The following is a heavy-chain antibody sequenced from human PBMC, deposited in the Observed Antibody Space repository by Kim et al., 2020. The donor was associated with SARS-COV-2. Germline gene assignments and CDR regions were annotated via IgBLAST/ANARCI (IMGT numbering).Heavy chain of an antibody. CDR3: ARGFRWNYVRRRGYYFDY. V-gene: IGHV4-34*01. CDR1: GGSFSGYY. CDR2: INHSGST. D-gene: IGHD1-7*01. Sequence: SETLSLTCAVYGGSFSGYYWSWIRQPPGKGLEWIGEINHSGSTNYNPSLKSRVTISVDTSKNQFSLKLSSVTAADTAVYYCARGFRWNYVRRRGYYFDYWGQGTLVTVSS. J-gene: IGHJ4*02.